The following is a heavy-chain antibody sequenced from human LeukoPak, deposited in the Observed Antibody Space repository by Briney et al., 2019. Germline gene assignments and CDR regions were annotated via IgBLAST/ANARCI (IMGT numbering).Heavy chain of an antibody. Sequence: GGSLRLSCAASGFTVSSNYMSWVRQAPGKGLEWVSTVSGSGGGSYYADSVKGRFTISRDNSKNTLYLQMNSLRAEDTAVYYCAKQSSGDSWGQGTLVTVSS. CDR1: GFTVSSNY. CDR2: VSGSGGGS. V-gene: IGHV3-23*01. J-gene: IGHJ4*02. CDR3: AKQSSGDS. D-gene: IGHD3-10*01.